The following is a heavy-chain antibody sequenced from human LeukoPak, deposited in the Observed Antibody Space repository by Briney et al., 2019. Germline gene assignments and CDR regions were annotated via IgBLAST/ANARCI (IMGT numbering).Heavy chain of an antibody. J-gene: IGHJ4*02. D-gene: IGHD3-10*01. CDR2: IKGKNDGGTP. CDR1: GFTFSNAW. V-gene: IGHV3-15*01. CDR3: ISHYYGSGSYDY. Sequence: GGSLRLSCAASGFTFSNAWMSWVRQAPGKGLEWVGRIKGKNDGGTPDYAAPVKGRFTISRDDSKNTLYLQMNSLKTDEDTAVYYCISHYYGSGSYDYWGQGTLVTVSS.